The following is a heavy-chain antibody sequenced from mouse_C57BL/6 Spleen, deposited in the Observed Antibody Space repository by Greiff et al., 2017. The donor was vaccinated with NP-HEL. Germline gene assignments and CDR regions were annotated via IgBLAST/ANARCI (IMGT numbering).Heavy chain of an antibody. CDR2: FYPGSGSI. V-gene: IGHV1-62-2*01. CDR1: GYTFTEYT. Sequence: VMLVESGAELVKPGASVKLSCKASGYTFTEYTIHWVKQRSGQGLEWIGWFYPGSGSIKYNEKFKDKATLTADKSSSTVYMELSRLTSEDSAVYFCARHEGQLRPLYAMDYWGQGTSVTVSS. J-gene: IGHJ4*01. D-gene: IGHD3-2*02. CDR3: ARHEGQLRPLYAMDY.